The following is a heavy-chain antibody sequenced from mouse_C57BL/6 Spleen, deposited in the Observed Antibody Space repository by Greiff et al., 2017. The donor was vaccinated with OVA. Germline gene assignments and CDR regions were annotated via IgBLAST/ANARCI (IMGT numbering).Heavy chain of an antibody. Sequence: VQLQQSGPELVKPGASVKISCKASGYTFTDYYMNWVKQSHGKSLEWIGDINPNNGGTSYNQKFKGKATLTVDKSSSTAYMELRSLTSEDSAVYYCARRGGYDEGNWFAYWGQGTLVTVSA. CDR2: INPNNGGT. CDR1: GYTFTDYY. CDR3: ARRGGYDEGNWFAY. J-gene: IGHJ3*01. D-gene: IGHD2-2*01. V-gene: IGHV1-26*01.